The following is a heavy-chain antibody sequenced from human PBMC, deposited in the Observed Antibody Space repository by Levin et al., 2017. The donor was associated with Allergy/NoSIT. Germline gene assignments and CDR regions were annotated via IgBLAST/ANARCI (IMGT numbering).Heavy chain of an antibody. CDR2: IYYSGST. J-gene: IGHJ4*02. D-gene: IGHD4-17*01. Sequence: SETLSLTCTVSGGSISSYYWSWIRQPPGKGLEWIGYIYYSGSTNYNPSLKSRVTISVDTSKNQFSLKLSSVTAADTAVYYCARDHGVDYGDGYFDYWGQGTLVTVSS. V-gene: IGHV4-59*01. CDR3: ARDHGVDYGDGYFDY. CDR1: GGSISSYY.